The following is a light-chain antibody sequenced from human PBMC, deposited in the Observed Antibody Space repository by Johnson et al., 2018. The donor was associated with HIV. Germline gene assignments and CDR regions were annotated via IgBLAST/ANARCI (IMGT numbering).Light chain of an antibody. V-gene: IGLV1-51*01. Sequence: QSILTQPPSVSAAPGQKVTISCSGSSSNIGNNYVSWYQQVPGTAPKLLIYDNNRRPSGIPDRFSGSKSGTSATLDIAGLPTGDEADYYCGTWDSSLSAFYVFGTGTKVTVL. CDR2: DNN. CDR3: GTWDSSLSAFYV. CDR1: SSNIGNNY. J-gene: IGLJ1*01.